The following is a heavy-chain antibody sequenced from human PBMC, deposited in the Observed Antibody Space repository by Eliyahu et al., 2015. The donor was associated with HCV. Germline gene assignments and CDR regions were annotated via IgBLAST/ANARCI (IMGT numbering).Heavy chain of an antibody. J-gene: IGHJ4*02. CDR1: XFTVSSNY. CDR2: IYSGGDS. Sequence: VQLVQSGGGLVQPGGSLRLSCXXSXFTVSSNYMTWVRQAPGKGLEWVSIIYSGGDSFYADSVKGRFTISRDNSRNTLSLQMNSLRVDDTAVYYCTRRVAAKGDFDYWGQGTPVTVSS. D-gene: IGHD2-15*01. CDR3: TRRVAAKGDFDY. V-gene: IGHV3-66*02.